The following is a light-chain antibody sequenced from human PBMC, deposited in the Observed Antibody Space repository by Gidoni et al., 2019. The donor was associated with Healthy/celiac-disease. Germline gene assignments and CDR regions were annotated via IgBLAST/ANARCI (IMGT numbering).Light chain of an antibody. Sequence: EIVLTQSPATLSLSPGERATLSCRASQSVSSYLAWYQQKPGQAPRLLIYDASNRATGIPARFSGSGSGTDFTLTISSLEPEDFAVYYCQQRSSWPPYTFXPXTKLEIK. CDR1: QSVSSY. J-gene: IGKJ2*01. CDR2: DAS. V-gene: IGKV3-11*01. CDR3: QQRSSWPPYT.